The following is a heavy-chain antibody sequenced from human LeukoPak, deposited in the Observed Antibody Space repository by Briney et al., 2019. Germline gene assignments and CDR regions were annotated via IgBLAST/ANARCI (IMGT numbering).Heavy chain of an antibody. D-gene: IGHD3-10*01. Sequence: PGGSLRLSCAASGFTVSDYYMSWIRQAPGKGLEWVSYISSSSSYTNYADSVKGRFTISRDNAKNSLYLQMNSLRAEDTAVYYCARERGSGSYWGQGTLVTVSS. CDR2: ISSSSSYT. V-gene: IGHV3-11*06. CDR1: GFTVSDYY. CDR3: ARERGSGSY. J-gene: IGHJ4*02.